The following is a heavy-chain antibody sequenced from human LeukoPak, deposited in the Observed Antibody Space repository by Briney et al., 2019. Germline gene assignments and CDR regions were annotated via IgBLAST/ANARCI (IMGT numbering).Heavy chain of an antibody. V-gene: IGHV3-30*19. D-gene: IGHD6-19*01. CDR1: GFTFSSYG. CDR2: ISYDGSNK. J-gene: IGHJ6*02. Sequence: PGRSLRLSCAASGFTFSSYGMHWVRQAPGKGLEWVAVISYDGSNKYYADSVKGRFTISRDNSKNTLYLQMNSLRAEDTAVYYCARDSPYRSYYYGMDVWGQGTTVTVSS. CDR3: ARDSPYRSYYYGMDV.